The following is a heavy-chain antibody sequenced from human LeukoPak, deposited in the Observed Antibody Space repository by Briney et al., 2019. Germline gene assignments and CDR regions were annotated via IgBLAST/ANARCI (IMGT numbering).Heavy chain of an antibody. V-gene: IGHV1-46*01. D-gene: IGHD6-13*01. CDR3: ATWGSSSSPLPTMDV. CDR2: INPSGGST. CDR1: GYTFTNHY. Sequence: ASVKVSCKASGYTFTNHYMHWVRQAPGQGLEWMGIINPSGGSTSYAQNFQGRVTMARDTSTSTVCMELSSLRSEDTAVYYCATWGSSSSPLPTMDVWGQGTTVTVSS. J-gene: IGHJ6*02.